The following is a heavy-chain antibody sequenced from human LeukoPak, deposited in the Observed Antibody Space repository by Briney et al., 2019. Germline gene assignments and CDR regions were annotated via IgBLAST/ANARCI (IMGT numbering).Heavy chain of an antibody. V-gene: IGHV3-30*18. CDR3: AKPATTRTPLLDY. CDR1: GFTFSNYG. Sequence: GGSLRLSCAASGFTFSNYGMHWVRQAPGKGLEWVAIISYDGSDKQYADSVKGRFTISRDNSKNTLYLQMNSLRAEDTAVYYCAKPATTRTPLLDYWGQGTLVTVSS. CDR2: ISYDGSDK. D-gene: IGHD1-7*01. J-gene: IGHJ4*02.